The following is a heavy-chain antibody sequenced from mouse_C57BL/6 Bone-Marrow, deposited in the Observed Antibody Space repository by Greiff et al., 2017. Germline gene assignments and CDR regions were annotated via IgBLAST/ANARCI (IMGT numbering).Heavy chain of an antibody. D-gene: IGHD4-1*01. Sequence: VQLQQSGPGLVQPSQSLSITCTVSGFSLTSYGVHWVRQPPGKGLEWLGGIWSGGSTDYNAAFVSGLSISKDNSKSQVFFKMNSRQADDTAIYYCATAANCYYFDYWGQGTTLTVSS. CDR2: IWSGGST. CDR1: GFSLTSYG. V-gene: IGHV2-4*01. CDR3: ATAANCYYFDY. J-gene: IGHJ2*01.